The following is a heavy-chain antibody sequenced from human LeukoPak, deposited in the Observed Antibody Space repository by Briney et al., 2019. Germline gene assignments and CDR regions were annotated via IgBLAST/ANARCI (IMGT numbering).Heavy chain of an antibody. D-gene: IGHD6-19*01. CDR3: AREAPGVSVMYSSGWYEDY. V-gene: IGHV4-61*02. CDR1: SGSISTSNYY. CDR2: IYTSGST. Sequence: SETLSLTCTVSSGSISTSNYYWSWIRQPAGKGLEWIGRIYTSGSTNYNPSLKSRVTMSVDTSKNQFSLKLSSVTAADTAVYYCAREAPGVSVMYSSGWYEDYWGQGTLVTVSS. J-gene: IGHJ4*02.